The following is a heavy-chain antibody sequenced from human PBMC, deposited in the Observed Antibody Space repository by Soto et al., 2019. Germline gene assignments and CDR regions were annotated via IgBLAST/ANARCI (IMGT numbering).Heavy chain of an antibody. Sequence: QITLKESGPTLVKPTQTLTLTCTFSGFSLSTSGVGVGWIRQPPGKALEWLALIYWNDDKRYSPSLKSRLTITKDTSKNQVVLTMTNMDPVXXXXXXCAHNARSSWPDYWGQGTLVTVSS. CDR1: GFSLSTSGVG. D-gene: IGHD6-13*01. CDR3: AHNARSSWPDY. J-gene: IGHJ4*02. CDR2: IYWNDDK. V-gene: IGHV2-5*01.